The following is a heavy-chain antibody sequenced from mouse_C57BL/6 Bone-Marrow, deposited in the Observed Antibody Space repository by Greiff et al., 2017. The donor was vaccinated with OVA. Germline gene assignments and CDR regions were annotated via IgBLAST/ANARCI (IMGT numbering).Heavy chain of an antibody. Sequence: VQLQQPGAELVKPGASVKVSCKASGYTFTSYWMHWVKQRPGQGLEWIGRIHPSDSDTNYNQKFKGKATLTVDKSSSTAYMQLSSLTSEDSAVYYCAIPPHYYGSSYAEAMHYWGQGTSVTVSS. CDR1: GYTFTSYW. D-gene: IGHD1-1*01. J-gene: IGHJ4*01. CDR2: IHPSDSDT. V-gene: IGHV1-74*01. CDR3: AIPPHYYGSSYAEAMHY.